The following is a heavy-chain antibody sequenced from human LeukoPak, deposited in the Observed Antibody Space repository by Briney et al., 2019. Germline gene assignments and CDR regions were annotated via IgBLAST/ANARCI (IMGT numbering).Heavy chain of an antibody. CDR3: ARVSALGAVAGFRGRWFDP. Sequence: PSETLSLTCAVYGGSFSGYYWSWIRQPPGKGLEWIGEINHSGSTNYNPSLKSRVTISVETSKNQFSLKLSSVTAADTAVYYCARVSALGAVAGFRGRWFDPWGQGTLVTVSS. V-gene: IGHV4-34*01. CDR2: INHSGST. J-gene: IGHJ5*02. D-gene: IGHD6-19*01. CDR1: GGSFSGYY.